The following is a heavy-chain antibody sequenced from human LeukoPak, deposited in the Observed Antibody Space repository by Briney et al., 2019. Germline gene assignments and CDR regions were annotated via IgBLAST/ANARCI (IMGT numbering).Heavy chain of an antibody. J-gene: IGHJ4*02. V-gene: IGHV3-21*01. CDR3: ARAFLVSARPTYFDY. CDR2: ISSSSSYI. CDR1: GFTFSSYS. Sequence: GGSLRLSCTASGFTFSSYSMNWVRQAPGKGLEWVSSISSSSSYIYYADSVKGRFTISRDNAKNSLYLQMNSLRAEDTAVYYCARAFLVSARPTYFDYWGQGTLVTVSS. D-gene: IGHD6-6*01.